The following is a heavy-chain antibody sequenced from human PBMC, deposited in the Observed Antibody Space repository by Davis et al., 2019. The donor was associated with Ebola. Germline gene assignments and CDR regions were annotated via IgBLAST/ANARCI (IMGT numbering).Heavy chain of an antibody. CDR1: GYTFTSYG. Sequence: ASVKVSCKASGYTFTSYGISWVRQAPGQGLEWMGWINPNSGGTNYAQKFQGRVTMTRDTSISTAYMELSRLRSDDTAVYYCAREAYDSSVVPLGMDVWGQGTTVTVSS. CDR2: INPNSGGT. CDR3: AREAYDSSVVPLGMDV. V-gene: IGHV1-2*02. J-gene: IGHJ6*02. D-gene: IGHD3-22*01.